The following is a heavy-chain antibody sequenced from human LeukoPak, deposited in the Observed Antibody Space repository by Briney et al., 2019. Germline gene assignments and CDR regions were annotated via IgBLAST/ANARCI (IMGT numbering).Heavy chain of an antibody. J-gene: IGHJ6*02. V-gene: IGHV3-30-3*01. D-gene: IGHD1-26*01. CDR1: GFTFNRYA. Sequence: GGSLRLSCAASGFTFNRYAMHWVRQAPGKGLEWVAVISYDGSNKYYADPVKGRFTISRDNSKNTLYLQMNSLRADDTAVYYCARPYSGSYYWGMDVWGQGTTVTVSS. CDR2: ISYDGSNK. CDR3: ARPYSGSYYWGMDV.